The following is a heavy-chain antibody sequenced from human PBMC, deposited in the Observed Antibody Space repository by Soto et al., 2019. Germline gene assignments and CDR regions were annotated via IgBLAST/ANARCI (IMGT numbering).Heavy chain of an antibody. CDR1: RVTFSSYA. Sequence: PGGSLRLSCAASRVTFSSYAMSWVRQAPGKGLEWVPAISGSGASTYYADSVKGRFTISRDNSKNTLYLQMNSLRAEDTAVYNCAEINLYCSSSSCPRWFDPWGQGTLVTVSS. J-gene: IGHJ5*02. CDR2: ISGSGAST. V-gene: IGHV3-23*01. D-gene: IGHD2-2*01. CDR3: AEINLYCSSSSCPRWFDP.